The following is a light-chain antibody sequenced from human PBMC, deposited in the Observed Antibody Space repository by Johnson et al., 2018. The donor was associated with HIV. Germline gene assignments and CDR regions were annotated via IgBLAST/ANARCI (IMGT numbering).Light chain of an antibody. J-gene: IGLJ1*01. V-gene: IGLV1-51*01. Sequence: QLVLTQPPSVSAAPGQKVTISCYGSTSNIGNNYVSWYQQLPGTAPKLIIYDNNKRPSGIPDRFSGSKSGTSATLGITGLQTGDEADYYCGTWDSSLSAAYVFGTGTKVTVL. CDR1: TSNIGNNY. CDR3: GTWDSSLSAAYV. CDR2: DNN.